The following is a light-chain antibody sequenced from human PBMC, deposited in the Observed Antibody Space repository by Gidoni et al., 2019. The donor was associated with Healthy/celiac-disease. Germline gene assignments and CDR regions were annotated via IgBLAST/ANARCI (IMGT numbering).Light chain of an antibody. J-gene: IGKJ4*01. CDR3: QQYDNLP. Sequence: DIHMSQSPSSLSASVGDRVTITCQASPDISNYLNWYQQKPGKAPKLLIYDASNLETGVPSRFSGSGSGTDFTFTISSLKPEDIATYYCQQYDNLPFGGXTKVEIK. CDR2: DAS. CDR1: PDISNY. V-gene: IGKV1-33*01.